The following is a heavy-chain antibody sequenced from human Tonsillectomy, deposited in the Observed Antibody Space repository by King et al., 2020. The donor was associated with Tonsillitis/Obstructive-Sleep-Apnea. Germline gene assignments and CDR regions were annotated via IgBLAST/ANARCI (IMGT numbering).Heavy chain of an antibody. D-gene: IGHD3-3*01. CDR1: GFTFSEYY. Sequence: VQLVESGGGLVKPGGSLRLSCADSGFTFSEYYMGWIRQAPGKGQEWVSYISSSSSYKNYADSVKGRFTISRDNAKNSLYLQMNSLRDEDTAVYYCARIRLGDYDFWGGYPVINWFDPWGQGTLVTVSS. V-gene: IGHV3-11*05. CDR3: ARIRLGDYDFWGGYPVINWFDP. J-gene: IGHJ5*02. CDR2: ISSSSSYK.